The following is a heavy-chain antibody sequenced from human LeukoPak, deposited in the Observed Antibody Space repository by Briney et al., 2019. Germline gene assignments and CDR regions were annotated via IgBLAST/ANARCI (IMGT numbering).Heavy chain of an antibody. CDR2: IYHSRST. Sequence: SSQTLSLTRAVSGGSISSGGYSWSWIRQPPGKGLEWIGYIYHSRSTYYNPSLKSRVTISVDRSKNQFSLKLSSVTAADTAVYYCARGLHRSFSGYYFDYWGQGTLVTVSS. D-gene: IGHD6-19*01. V-gene: IGHV4-30-2*01. CDR3: ARGLHRSFSGYYFDY. J-gene: IGHJ4*02. CDR1: GGSISSGGYS.